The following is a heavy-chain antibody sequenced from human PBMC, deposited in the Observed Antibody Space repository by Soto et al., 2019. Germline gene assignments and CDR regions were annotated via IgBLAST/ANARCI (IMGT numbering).Heavy chain of an antibody. CDR1: GGSISSGGYS. CDR3: ARDLGDYVWGSYRGDAFDI. V-gene: IGHV4-30-2*01. CDR2: IYHSGST. D-gene: IGHD3-16*02. J-gene: IGHJ3*02. Sequence: PSETLSLTCAVSGGSISSGGYSWSWIRQPPGKGLEWIGYIYHSGSTYYNPSLKSRVTISVDRSKNQFSLKLSSVTAADTAVYYCARDLGDYVWGSYRGDAFDIWGQGTMVT.